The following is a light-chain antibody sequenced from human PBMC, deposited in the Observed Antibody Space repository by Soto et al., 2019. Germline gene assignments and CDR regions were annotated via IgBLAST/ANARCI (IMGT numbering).Light chain of an antibody. J-gene: IGKJ1*01. Sequence: EIVLTQSPGTLSLSPGDRVTLSCRASQSVSSTYLAWNQQTPGHAPRLLIYGASSRTTGIPDRFSGSGSGTDFTLTISRLEPEDFEVYYCQQYDTSPWTFGQGTRVELK. CDR2: GAS. V-gene: IGKV3-20*01. CDR1: QSVSSTY. CDR3: QQYDTSPWT.